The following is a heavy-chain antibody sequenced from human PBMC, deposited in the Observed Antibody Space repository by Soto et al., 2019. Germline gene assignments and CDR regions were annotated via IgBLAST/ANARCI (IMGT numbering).Heavy chain of an antibody. J-gene: IGHJ5*02. CDR2: FDPEDGET. CDR1: GYTLTELS. D-gene: IGHD2-15*01. Sequence: ASVKVSCKVSGYTLTELSMHWVRQAPGKGLEWMGGFDPEDGETIYAQKFQGRVTMTEDTSTDTAYMELSSLRSEDTAVYYCARGPYCSGGSCYSELQIDPWGQGTLVTVSS. V-gene: IGHV1-24*01. CDR3: ARGPYCSGGSCYSELQIDP.